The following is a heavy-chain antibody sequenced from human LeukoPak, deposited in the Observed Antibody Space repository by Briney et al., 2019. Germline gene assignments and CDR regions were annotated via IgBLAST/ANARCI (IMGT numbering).Heavy chain of an antibody. CDR2: IRGSGGST. Sequence: GGSLRLSCAASGFTFSSYAMSWVRQAPGKGLEWVSAIRGSGGSTYYADSVKGRFTISRDNSKNTLYLQMNSLRAEDTAVYYCAGRFLEWSPSYYYYYYMDVWGKGTTVTVSS. V-gene: IGHV3-23*01. CDR1: GFTFSSYA. D-gene: IGHD3-3*01. CDR3: AGRFLEWSPSYYYYYYMDV. J-gene: IGHJ6*03.